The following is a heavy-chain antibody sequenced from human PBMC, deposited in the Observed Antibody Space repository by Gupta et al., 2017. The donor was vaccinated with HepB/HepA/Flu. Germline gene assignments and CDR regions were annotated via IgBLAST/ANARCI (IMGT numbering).Heavy chain of an antibody. J-gene: IGHJ4*02. CDR3: VRDRIAYGVGSTMSDY. D-gene: IGHD3-10*02. CDR2: ISKGADEH. CDR1: GFTFGTHC. V-gene: IGHV3-7*01. Sequence: DVQLVESGGGLVHPGGSLRLSCEASGFTFGTHCMSWVRQAPGKGLECVATISKGADEHFYMESVKGRFTVSRDNAKNSLFLQMNSLRADDTAVYFCVRDRIAYGVGSTMSDYWGQGTLVTVSS.